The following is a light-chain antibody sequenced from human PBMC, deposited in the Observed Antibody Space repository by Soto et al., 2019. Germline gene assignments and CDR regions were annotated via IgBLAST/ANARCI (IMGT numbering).Light chain of an antibody. J-gene: IGKJ1*01. CDR1: QNVTSN. V-gene: IGKV3-15*01. CDR2: GTS. Sequence: MVMTQSPATLSVSPGERVTLSCRTSQNVTSNLAWYQLKPGQTPSLLIYGTSTRAPDIPVRFSGSGSGTEFTLTISTVQSEDSAIYYCQQYYDWEFGPWTKVEIK. CDR3: QQYYDWE.